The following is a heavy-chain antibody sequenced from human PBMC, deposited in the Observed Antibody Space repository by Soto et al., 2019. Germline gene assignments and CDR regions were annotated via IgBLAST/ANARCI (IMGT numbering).Heavy chain of an antibody. CDR2: ISYAGSHK. D-gene: IGHD1-26*01. CDR3: AKDVELPDGYYDHYGMDV. Sequence: QVQLVESGGGVVQSGGSLRLSCLASGFDFSSHGMYWVRQAPGRGLEWVALISYAGSHKFYVDSRKGRFTISRDNSKHTLYLKRSSLRPEDTARSYCAKDVELPDGYYDHYGMDVWGQGTTVSVSS. J-gene: IGHJ6*02. CDR1: GFDFSSHG. V-gene: IGHV3-30*18.